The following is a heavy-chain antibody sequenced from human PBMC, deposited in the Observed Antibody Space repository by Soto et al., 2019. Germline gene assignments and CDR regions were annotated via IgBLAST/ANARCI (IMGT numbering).Heavy chain of an antibody. V-gene: IGHV3-33*01. CDR2: LWYDGSKK. D-gene: IGHD5-18*01. CDR3: TRDLGGPLDTPVVTYYYHGMDV. J-gene: IGHJ6*02. CDR1: GFTFSSYG. Sequence: QVQLVESGGGVVQPGRSLRLSCAASGFTFSSYGMHWVRQAPGKGLEWVAALWYDGSKKYYADSVKGRFTISRDNPKNMLYLEMNSLRAEDSAMYYCTRDLGGPLDTPVVTYYYHGMDVWGQGTTVTVSS.